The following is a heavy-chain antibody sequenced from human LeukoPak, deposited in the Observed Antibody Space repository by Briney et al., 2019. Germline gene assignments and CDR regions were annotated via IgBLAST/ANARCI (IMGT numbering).Heavy chain of an antibody. CDR1: GGSISSGDYY. V-gene: IGHV4-30-4*01. CDR3: AGGCGSTSCYDFDI. D-gene: IGHD2-2*01. J-gene: IGHJ3*02. Sequence: PSQTLSLTCTVSGGSISSGDYYWSWIRQPPGKGLEWIGYIYYSGSTYYNPSLKSRVTISVDTSKNQFSLKLSSVTAADTAVYYCAGGCGSTSCYDFDIWGQGTMVTVSS. CDR2: IYYSGST.